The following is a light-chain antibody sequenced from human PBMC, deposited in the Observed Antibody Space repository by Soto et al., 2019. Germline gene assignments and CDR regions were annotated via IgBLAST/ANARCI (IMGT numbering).Light chain of an antibody. J-gene: IGKJ5*01. CDR1: QSISSNF. CDR3: QQYGSSLIT. CDR2: VAS. Sequence: EIVLTQSPGTLSLSPGERATLSCRASQSISSNFLAWYQQKPGQAPRLLIYVASSRASGIPDRFSGRGSGTDFTLTISKLEPEDFAVYYCQQYGSSLITFGQGTRLEIK. V-gene: IGKV3-20*01.